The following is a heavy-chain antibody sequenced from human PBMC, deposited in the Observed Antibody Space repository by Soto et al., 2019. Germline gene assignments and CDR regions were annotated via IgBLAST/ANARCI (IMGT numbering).Heavy chain of an antibody. CDR1: GVSITSRSYN. CDR2: VYYGGTT. D-gene: IGHD3-10*01. V-gene: IGHV4-39*01. J-gene: IGHJ4*02. CDR3: FRLVGDLYPDF. Sequence: PSETLSLTCIVSGVSITSRSYNWGWIRQPPGKGLEWIGNVYYGGTTNSNPSLKSRVTISIDTSKKQFSLNLTSVTAADTAVYFCFRLVGDLYPDFWGQGTLVTVSS.